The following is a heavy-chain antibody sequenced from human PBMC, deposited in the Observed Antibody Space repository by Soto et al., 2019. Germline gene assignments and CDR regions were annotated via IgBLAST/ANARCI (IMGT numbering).Heavy chain of an antibody. CDR3: ARDSTMTSAWRGLDV. D-gene: IGHD5-12*01. V-gene: IGHV4-34*01. J-gene: IGHJ6*02. CDR1: GGSFSGYY. Sequence: SETLSLTCAVYGGSFSGYYWSWIRQPPGKGLEWIGEINHSGSTNYNPSLKSRVTMSVDTSKGQFSLNLSSVTAADTATYYCARDSTMTSAWRGLDVWGQGITVTVS. CDR2: INHSGST.